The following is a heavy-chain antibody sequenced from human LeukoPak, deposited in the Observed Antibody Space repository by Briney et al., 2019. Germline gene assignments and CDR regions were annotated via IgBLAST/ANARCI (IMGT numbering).Heavy chain of an antibody. V-gene: IGHV3-21*01. Sequence: GGSLRLSCAASGFTFSSYDMTWVRQAPGKGLEWVSYISSSTSYIYYADSVKGRFTISRDNAKNSLYLQMNSLSAEDTAVYYCAREDASGFDYWGQGTLVTVSS. J-gene: IGHJ4*02. D-gene: IGHD2-15*01. CDR3: AREDASGFDY. CDR2: ISSSTSYI. CDR1: GFTFSSYD.